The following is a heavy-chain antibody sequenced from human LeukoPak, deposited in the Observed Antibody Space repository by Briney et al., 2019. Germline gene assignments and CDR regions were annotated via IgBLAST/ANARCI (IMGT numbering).Heavy chain of an antibody. CDR1: GDSVSSNSAA. CDR3: ASGGLEAQGNYYYYMDV. V-gene: IGHV6-1*01. Sequence: SQTLSLTCAISGDSVSSNSAAWNWIRQSPSRGLEWLGRTYYRSKWYNDYAVSVKSRITINPDTSKNQFSLQLNSVTPEDTAVYYCASGGLEAQGNYYYYMDVWGKGTTVTVSS. D-gene: IGHD1-1*01. CDR2: TYYRSKWYN. J-gene: IGHJ6*03.